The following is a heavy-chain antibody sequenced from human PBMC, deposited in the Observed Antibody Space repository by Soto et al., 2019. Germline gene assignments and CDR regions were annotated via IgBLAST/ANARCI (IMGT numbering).Heavy chain of an antibody. CDR1: GYTFTSYY. D-gene: IGHD4-17*01. J-gene: IGHJ5*02. CDR3: ASGTPNDYGDYANWFDP. V-gene: IGHV1-46*03. CDR2: INPSGGST. Sequence: QVQLVQSGAEVKKPGASVKVSCKASGYTFTSYYMHWVRQAPGQGLEWMGIINPSGGSTSYAQQFQGRVTMTRDTSTSTVYMELSSLRSEDTAVYYCASGTPNDYGDYANWFDPWGQGTLVTVAS.